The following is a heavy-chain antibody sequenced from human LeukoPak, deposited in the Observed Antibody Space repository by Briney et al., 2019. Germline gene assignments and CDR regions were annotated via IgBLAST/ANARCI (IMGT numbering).Heavy chain of an antibody. V-gene: IGHV3-7*01. D-gene: IGHD3-22*01. J-gene: IGHJ6*03. CDR3: ARDGPEITMLDADYYYYYYMDV. Sequence: GGSLRLSCAASGFTFSSYWMSWVRQAPGKGLEWVANIKQDGSEKYYVDSVKGRFTISRDNAKNSLYLQMNSLRAVDTAVYYCARDGPEITMLDADYYYYYYMDVWGKGTTVTVSS. CDR2: IKQDGSEK. CDR1: GFTFSSYW.